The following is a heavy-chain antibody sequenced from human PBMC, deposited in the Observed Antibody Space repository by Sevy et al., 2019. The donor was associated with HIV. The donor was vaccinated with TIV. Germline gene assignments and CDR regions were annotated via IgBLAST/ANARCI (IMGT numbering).Heavy chain of an antibody. D-gene: IGHD6-13*01. CDR2: ISAYNGNT. CDR1: GYTFTSYG. J-gene: IGHJ6*03. CDR3: ARDPIAAAVFSYYYYYMDV. V-gene: IGHV1-18*01. Sequence: ASVKVSCKASGYTFTSYGISWVRQAPGQGLEWMGWISAYNGNTNYAQKLQGRVTMTTDTSTSTAYMELRSLRSDDTAVYYCARDPIAAAVFSYYYYYMDVWGKGTTVTVSS.